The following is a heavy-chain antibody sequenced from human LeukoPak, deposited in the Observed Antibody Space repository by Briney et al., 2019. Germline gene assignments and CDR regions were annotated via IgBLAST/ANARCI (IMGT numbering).Heavy chain of an antibody. CDR3: ARRGITVATPLDY. CDR2: IYPGDSDT. D-gene: IGHD6-19*01. Sequence: GESVQISCQGSGYSFTSYWIGWVRQMPGKGLEWMGIIYPGDSDTRYSPSFQGQVTISADKSISTAYLQWSSLKASDTAMYYCARRGITVATPLDYWGQGTLVTVSS. J-gene: IGHJ4*02. V-gene: IGHV5-51*01. CDR1: GYSFTSYW.